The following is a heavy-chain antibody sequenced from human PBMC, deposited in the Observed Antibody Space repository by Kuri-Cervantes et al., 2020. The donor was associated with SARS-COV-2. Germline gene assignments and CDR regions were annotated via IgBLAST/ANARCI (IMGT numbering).Heavy chain of an antibody. J-gene: IGHJ4*02. CDR3: ARVGAVGTDYYFDQ. CDR2: IHHSGSS. Sequence: SLRVSCTVFGASINNYYCSWIRQPPGKGLGWIAYIHHSGSSNYNSSLKSRVTMSVDTSKSQLSLKMNSVTAADTAVYYCARVGAVGTDYYFDQWGQGTLVTVSS. CDR1: GASINNYY. D-gene: IGHD1-26*01. V-gene: IGHV4-59*01.